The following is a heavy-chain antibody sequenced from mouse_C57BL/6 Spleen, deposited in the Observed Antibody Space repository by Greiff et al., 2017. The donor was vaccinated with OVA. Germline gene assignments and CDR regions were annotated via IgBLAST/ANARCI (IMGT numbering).Heavy chain of an antibody. D-gene: IGHD1-1*01. CDR2: IHPSDSDT. J-gene: IGHJ4*01. CDR1: GYTFTSYW. V-gene: IGHV1-74*01. Sequence: QVQLKQPGAELVKPGASVKVSCKASGYTFTSYWMHWVKQRPGQGLEWIGRIHPSDSDTNYNQKFKGKATLTVDKSSSTAYMQLSSLTSEDSAVYYCAIGTTVVATGDYYAMDYWGQGTSVTVSS. CDR3: AIGTTVVATGDYYAMDY.